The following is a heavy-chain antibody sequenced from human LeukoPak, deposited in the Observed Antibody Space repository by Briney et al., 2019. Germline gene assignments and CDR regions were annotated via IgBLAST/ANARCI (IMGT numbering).Heavy chain of an antibody. CDR1: GYTFTGYY. J-gene: IGHJ3*02. CDR2: INPNSGGT. D-gene: IGHD3-22*01. V-gene: IGHV1-2*02. Sequence: ASVKVSCKASGYTFTGYYMHWVRQAPGQGLEWMGWINPNSGGTNYAQKFQGRVTMTRDTSISTAYMELSRLRSDDTAVYYCARAGVVVSYDAFDIWGQGTMVTVSS. CDR3: ARAGVVVSYDAFDI.